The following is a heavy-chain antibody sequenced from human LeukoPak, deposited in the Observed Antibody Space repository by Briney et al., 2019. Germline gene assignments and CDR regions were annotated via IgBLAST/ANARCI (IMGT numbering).Heavy chain of an antibody. D-gene: IGHD3-10*01. J-gene: IGHJ4*02. V-gene: IGHV4-59*08. CDR2: IYSNGGT. Sequence: SEPLSLTCSVSGGSISSFYWSWIRQPPGKGLEWIGYIYSNGGTNYNPSPKSRVTMSVDTSKNQSSLNLNSVTAADTAVYYCARHVSGIYGSRGDFDYWGQGTLVTVSS. CDR1: GGSISSFY. CDR3: ARHVSGIYGSRGDFDY.